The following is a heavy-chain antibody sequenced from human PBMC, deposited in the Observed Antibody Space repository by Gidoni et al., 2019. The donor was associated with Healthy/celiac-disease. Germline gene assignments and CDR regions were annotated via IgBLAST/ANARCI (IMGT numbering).Heavy chain of an antibody. Sequence: QVQLVQSGAEVKKPGPSVKVSCKASGYTFTGYYMHWVRQAPGQGLEWMGWINPNSGGRVTMTRDTSISTAYMELSRLRSDDTAVYYCARKRVCSSTSCPTYYYYYGMDVWGQGTTVTVSS. J-gene: IGHJ6*02. V-gene: IGHV1-2*02. CDR3: ARKRVCSSTSCPTYYYYYGMDV. CDR2: INPNSG. CDR1: GYTFTGYY. D-gene: IGHD2-2*01.